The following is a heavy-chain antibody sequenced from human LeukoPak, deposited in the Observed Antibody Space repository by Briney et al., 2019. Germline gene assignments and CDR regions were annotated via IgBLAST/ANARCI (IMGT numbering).Heavy chain of an antibody. CDR3: ARGRGYSYGENFGY. CDR1: GGSFSGHY. D-gene: IGHD5-18*01. J-gene: IGHJ4*02. V-gene: IGHV4-34*01. CDR2: INHSGST. Sequence: PSETLSLTCAVYGGSFSGHYWSWIRQPPGKGLEWIGEINHSGSTNYNPSLKSRVTISVDTSKNQFSLKLSSVTAADTAVYYCARGRGYSYGENFGYWGQGTLVTVSS.